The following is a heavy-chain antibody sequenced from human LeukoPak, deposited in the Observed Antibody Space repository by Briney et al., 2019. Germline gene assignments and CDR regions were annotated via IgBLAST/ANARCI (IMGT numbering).Heavy chain of an antibody. D-gene: IGHD3-10*01. J-gene: IGHJ4*02. CDR3: AGARYVSGSSSFDY. V-gene: IGHV3-21*01. CDR2: ISSSSSYI. Sequence: PGGSLRLSCAASGFTFSSYSMNWVRQAPGKGLEWVSSISSSSSYIYYADSVKGRFPISRDHAKNSLYLQMNKLRAEDTGVFYWAGARYVSGSSSFDYWGQGTLVTVSS. CDR1: GFTFSSYS.